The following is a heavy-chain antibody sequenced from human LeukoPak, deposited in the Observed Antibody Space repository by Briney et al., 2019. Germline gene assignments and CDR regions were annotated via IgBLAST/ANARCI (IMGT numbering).Heavy chain of an antibody. CDR2: ISYDGSNK. V-gene: IGHV3-30-3*01. CDR3: ARDSRGYCSSTSCWDFDY. CDR1: GFTFSSYA. D-gene: IGHD2-2*01. J-gene: IGHJ4*02. Sequence: GGSLRLSCAASGFTFSSYAMHWVRQAPGKGPEWVAAISYDGSNKYYADSVKGRFTISRDNSKNTLYLQMNSLRAEDTAVYYCARDSRGYCSSTSCWDFDYWGQGTLVTVSS.